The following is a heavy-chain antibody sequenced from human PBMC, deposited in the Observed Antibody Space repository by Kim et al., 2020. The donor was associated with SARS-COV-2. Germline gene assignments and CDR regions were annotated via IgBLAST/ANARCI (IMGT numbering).Heavy chain of an antibody. CDR1: GYTFTGYY. V-gene: IGHV1-2*02. CDR3: ARDVTAMDERNNWFDP. J-gene: IGHJ5*02. CDR2: INPNSGGT. Sequence: ASVKVSCKASGYTFTGYYMHWVRQAPGQGLEWMGWINPNSGGTNYAQKFQGRVTMTRDTSISTAYMELSRLRSDDTAVYYCARDVTAMDERNNWFDPWGQGTLVTVSS. D-gene: IGHD5-18*01.